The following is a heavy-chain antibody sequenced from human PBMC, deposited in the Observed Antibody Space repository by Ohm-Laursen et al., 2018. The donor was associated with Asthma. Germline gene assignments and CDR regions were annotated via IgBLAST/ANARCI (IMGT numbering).Heavy chain of an antibody. Sequence: SVTLSLTCTVSGGSISSSSYYWGWIRQPPGKGLEWIGRIYYSGSTTYNPPLKSRVTISVDTSKNQFFLKLSSVPAADTAVYYCASQSGTYYYAYYFDYWGQGTLVTVSS. CDR2: IYYSGST. J-gene: IGHJ4*02. CDR3: ASQSGTYYYAYYFDY. D-gene: IGHD3-10*01. V-gene: IGHV4-39*01. CDR1: GGSISSSSYY.